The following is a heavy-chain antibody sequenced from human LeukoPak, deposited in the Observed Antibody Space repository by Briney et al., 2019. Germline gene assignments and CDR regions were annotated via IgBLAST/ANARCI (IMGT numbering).Heavy chain of an antibody. J-gene: IGHJ4*02. CDR2: IYYSGST. V-gene: IGHV4-39*07. Sequence: SETLSLTCTVSGGSISSSSYYWGWIRQPPGKGLEWIGSIYYSGSTYYNPSLKSRVTISVDTSKNQFSLKLSSVTAADTAVYYCARSMVLIAAAGKGFDYWGQGTLVTVSS. CDR3: ARSMVLIAAAGKGFDY. D-gene: IGHD6-13*01. CDR1: GGSISSSSYY.